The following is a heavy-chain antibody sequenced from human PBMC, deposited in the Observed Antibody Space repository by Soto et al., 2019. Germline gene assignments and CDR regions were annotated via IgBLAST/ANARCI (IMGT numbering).Heavy chain of an antibody. CDR3: ARDRVEMCTVFDS. V-gene: IGHV3-11*06. Sequence: QVQLVESGGGLVRPGGSLRLSCAASGFTISDYSMTWIRQAPGKGLEWISYSSGDGSYTDYADSVKGRFTVSRDSAKNSLDLQMNSLRAEDTAVYYCARDRVEMCTVFDSWGRGTPVTVSS. CDR1: GFTISDYS. J-gene: IGHJ4*02. D-gene: IGHD2-2*01. CDR2: SSGDGSYT.